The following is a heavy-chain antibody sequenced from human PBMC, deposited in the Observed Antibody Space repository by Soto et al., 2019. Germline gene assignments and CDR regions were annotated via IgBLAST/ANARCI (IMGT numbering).Heavy chain of an antibody. CDR1: GYSFTSYW. Sequence: EVQLVQSGAEVKKPGESLKISCEGSGYSFTSYWIGWVRQMPGKGLEWMGIIYPGDSDTRYSPSFQGQVTISADKSISTAYLQWSSLKASDTAMYYCARQSSDYGDYVYFQHWGQGTLVTVSS. J-gene: IGHJ1*01. CDR2: IYPGDSDT. V-gene: IGHV5-51*01. CDR3: ARQSSDYGDYVYFQH. D-gene: IGHD4-17*01.